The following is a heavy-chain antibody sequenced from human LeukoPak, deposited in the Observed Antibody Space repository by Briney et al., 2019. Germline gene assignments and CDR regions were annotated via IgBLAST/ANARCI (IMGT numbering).Heavy chain of an antibody. Sequence: GGSLRLSCAASGFTFSSYAMTWVRQAPGKGLKWISYISSSSRTVHYADSVKGRFTISRDNAKNSLYLQMNSLRDEDTAVYYCARARDGSYDYWGQGTLVTVSS. CDR3: ARARDGSYDY. J-gene: IGHJ4*02. CDR2: ISSSSRTV. V-gene: IGHV3-48*02. CDR1: GFTFSSYA. D-gene: IGHD1-26*01.